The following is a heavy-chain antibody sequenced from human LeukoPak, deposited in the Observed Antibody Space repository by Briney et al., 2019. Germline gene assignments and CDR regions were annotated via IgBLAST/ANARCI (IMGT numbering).Heavy chain of an antibody. CDR1: WFNFSNRW. CDR2: IGQDGNEK. Sequence: GSLRPPLSTSWFNFSNRWERWGRQGPRKGLEWVANIGQDGNEKQYLDSVKGRFIISRDNAKNSLYLQMDSLRAEDTAIYYCANSVAYSFNYWGQGTLVTVAS. CDR3: ANSVAYSFNY. V-gene: IGHV3-7*01. D-gene: IGHD6-19*01. J-gene: IGHJ4*02.